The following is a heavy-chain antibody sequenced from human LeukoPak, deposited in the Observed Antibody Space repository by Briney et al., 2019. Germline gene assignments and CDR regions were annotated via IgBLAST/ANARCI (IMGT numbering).Heavy chain of an antibody. CDR1: GFTFSSYA. V-gene: IGHV3-30-3*01. D-gene: IGHD1-1*01. Sequence: PGGSLRLSCAASGFTFSSYAMHWVRQAPGKGLEWVAVISYDGSNKYYADSVKGRFTISRDNSKNTLYLQMNSLRAEDTAVYYCARDRTTLGYYYGMDVWGQGTTVTVSS. CDR3: ARDRTTLGYYYGMDV. J-gene: IGHJ6*02. CDR2: ISYDGSNK.